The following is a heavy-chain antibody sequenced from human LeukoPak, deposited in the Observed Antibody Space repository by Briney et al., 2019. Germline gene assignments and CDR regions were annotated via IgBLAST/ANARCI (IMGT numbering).Heavy chain of an antibody. D-gene: IGHD3-3*01. Sequence: SETLSLTCTVSGGSISSYYWSWIRQPPGKGLEWIGEINHSGSTNYNPSLKSRVTISVDTSKNQFSLKLSSVTAADTAVYYCARVPLSYDFWSGYRAGLDAFDIWGQGTMVTVSS. V-gene: IGHV4-34*01. J-gene: IGHJ3*02. CDR3: ARVPLSYDFWSGYRAGLDAFDI. CDR1: GGSISSYY. CDR2: INHSGST.